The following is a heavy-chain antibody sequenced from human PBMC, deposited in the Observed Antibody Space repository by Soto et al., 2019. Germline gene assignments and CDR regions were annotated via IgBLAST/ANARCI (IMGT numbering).Heavy chain of an antibody. CDR2: ISGSGGST. CDR1: GFTFSSYA. Sequence: PGEYLRLSCAASGFTFSSYAMSWVRQAPGKGLEWVSAISGSGGSTYYADSVKGRFTISRDNSKNTLYLQMNSLRAEDTAVYYCAKDPRILVAANTWGKGNRVTVSS. D-gene: IGHD2-15*01. J-gene: IGHJ5*02. CDR3: AKDPRILVAANT. V-gene: IGHV3-23*01.